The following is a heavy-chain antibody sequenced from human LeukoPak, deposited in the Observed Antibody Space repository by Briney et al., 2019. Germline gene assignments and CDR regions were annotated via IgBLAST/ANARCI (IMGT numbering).Heavy chain of an antibody. Sequence: PGGSLRLSCAASGFTFSSYGMHWVRQAPGKGLEWVAVISYDGSNKYYADSVKGRFTISRDNSKNTLYLQMNSLRAEDTAVYYCAKDQTFGLVDYWGQGTLVTVSS. V-gene: IGHV3-30*18. J-gene: IGHJ4*02. CDR3: AKDQTFGLVDY. D-gene: IGHD3-16*01. CDR1: GFTFSSYG. CDR2: ISYDGSNK.